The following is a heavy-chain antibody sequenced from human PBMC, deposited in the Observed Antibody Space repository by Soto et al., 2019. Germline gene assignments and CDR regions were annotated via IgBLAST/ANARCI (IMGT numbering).Heavy chain of an antibody. Sequence: QVRLEESGPGLVKPSQTLTLTCTVSGDYINSGDYYWTWIRQSPGKSLEWLAYMDKSGTTYYNPSLRSRLFISIDMSTNRCSLQVTSVTAADTAFYYCARSLSASSGWFDPWGQGTLVTVSS. J-gene: IGHJ5*02. V-gene: IGHV4-30-4*01. CDR2: MDKSGTT. CDR1: GDYINSGDYY. D-gene: IGHD6-6*01. CDR3: ARSLSASSGWFDP.